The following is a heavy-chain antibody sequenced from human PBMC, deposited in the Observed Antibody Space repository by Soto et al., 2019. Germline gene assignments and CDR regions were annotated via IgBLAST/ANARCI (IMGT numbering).Heavy chain of an antibody. CDR3: ARXNSQNYGTPPASSWFHP. J-gene: IGHJ5*02. CDR2: INPSGDTT. Sequence: ASVKVSGKASGFRFSDYYMHWVRQAPGQGLEWRGIINPSGDTTNYAQKFQGRVTITRDTSTSTVYLDLSSLRSEDTAVYYCARXNSQNYGTPPASSWFHPWGPGTPVTVSS. CDR1: GFRFSDYY. D-gene: IGHD4-17*01. V-gene: IGHV1-46*01.